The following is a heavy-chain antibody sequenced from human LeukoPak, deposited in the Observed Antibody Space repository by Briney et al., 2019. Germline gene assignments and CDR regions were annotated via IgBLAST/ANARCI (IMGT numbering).Heavy chain of an antibody. Sequence: SETLSLTCTVSGGSISSYYWSWIRQPPGKGLVWIGYIYYSGSTNYNPSLKSRVTISVDTSKNQFSLKLSSVTAADTAVYYCARVVQYSSSWFFDYWGQGTLVTVSS. CDR3: ARVVQYSSSWFFDY. J-gene: IGHJ4*02. CDR1: GGSISSYY. CDR2: IYYSGST. V-gene: IGHV4-59*01. D-gene: IGHD6-13*01.